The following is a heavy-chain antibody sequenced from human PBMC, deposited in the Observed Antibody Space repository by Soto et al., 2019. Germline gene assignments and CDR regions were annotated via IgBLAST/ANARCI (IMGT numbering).Heavy chain of an antibody. CDR2: INPSGGST. J-gene: IGHJ3*02. CDR3: ARDLLERHLGAFDI. D-gene: IGHD1-1*01. CDR1: GYTFTSYY. Sequence: ASVKVSCKASGYTFTSYYMHWVRQAPGQGLEWMGIINPSGGSTSYAQKFQGKVTKTRDTSTSTIYKELSSLRTEDTAVYYCARDLLERHLGAFDIWGQGTMVTVSS. V-gene: IGHV1-46*03.